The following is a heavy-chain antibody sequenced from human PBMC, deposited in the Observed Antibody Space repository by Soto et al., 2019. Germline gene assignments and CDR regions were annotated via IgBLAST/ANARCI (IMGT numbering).Heavy chain of an antibody. V-gene: IGHV1-69*01. Sequence: QVQLVQSGAEVKKPGSSVKVSCKASGGTFSSYAISWVRQAPGQGLEWMGGIIPIFGTANYAQKFQGRVTITADESTSKADMELRRLRSGDTAGYYWGGGWGVWGGGYGMDVWGQGTTVTVSS. D-gene: IGHD3-16*01. CDR1: GGTFSSYA. CDR3: GGGWGVWGGGYGMDV. CDR2: IIPIFGTA. J-gene: IGHJ6*02.